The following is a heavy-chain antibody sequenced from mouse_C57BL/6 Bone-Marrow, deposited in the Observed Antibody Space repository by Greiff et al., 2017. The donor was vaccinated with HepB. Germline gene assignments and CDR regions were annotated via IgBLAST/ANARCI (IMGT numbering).Heavy chain of an antibody. CDR3: ARDVWSFAY. CDR2: IDPSDSYT. Sequence: VQLQQPGAELVKPGASVKLSFKASGYTFTSYWMQWVKQRPGQGLEWIGEIDPSDSYTNYTQKFKGKSTFSVDTSSSTAYMQLSSLTSEYSAVYYCARDVWSFAYWGQGTLVTVSA. J-gene: IGHJ3*01. D-gene: IGHD2-10*02. CDR1: GYTFTSYW. V-gene: IGHV1-50*01.